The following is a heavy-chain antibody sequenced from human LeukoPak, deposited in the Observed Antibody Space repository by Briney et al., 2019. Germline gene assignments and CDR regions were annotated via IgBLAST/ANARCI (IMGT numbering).Heavy chain of an antibody. V-gene: IGHV3-48*03. CDR1: GFTFSSYE. D-gene: IGHD5-12*01. CDR3: ARECGYSGHNSD. CDR2: ISSSGSTI. J-gene: IGHJ4*02. Sequence: GGSLRLSCAASGFTFSSYEMNWVRQAPGKGLEWVSYISSSGSTIYCADSVKGRFTISRDNAKNSLYLQMNSLRAEDTAVYYCARECGYSGHNSDWGQGTLVTVSS.